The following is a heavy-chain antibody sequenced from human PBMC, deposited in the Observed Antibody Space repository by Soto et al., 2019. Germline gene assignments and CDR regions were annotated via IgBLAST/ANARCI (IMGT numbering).Heavy chain of an antibody. CDR1: EFSFSTAG. Sequence: GGSLTLSCVASEFSFSTAGMHWVRQAPGKGLEWAAVVSYDRSSKSYSDSAKDRFTITSHDSNNKLYLQMHSLRAEDAGVCYCVKGGRSRFRSMFGCWGPGNRV. CDR2: VSYDRSSK. CDR3: VKGGRSRFRSMFGC. D-gene: IGHD3-3*02. V-gene: IGHV3-30*18. J-gene: IGHJ4*03.